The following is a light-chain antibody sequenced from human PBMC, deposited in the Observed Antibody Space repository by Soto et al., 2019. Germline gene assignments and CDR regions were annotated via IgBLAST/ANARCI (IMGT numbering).Light chain of an antibody. CDR1: QGISNY. CDR3: QQLNSYLPWT. CDR2: AAS. V-gene: IGKV1-9*01. J-gene: IGKJ1*01. Sequence: DIQLTQSPSFLSTSVGDRVTITCRASQGISNYLAWYQQKPGKAPKLLIYAASTLQSGVPSRFSGSGSGTEFTLTISSLQPEDFATYYCQQLNSYLPWTFGQGTKVEIK.